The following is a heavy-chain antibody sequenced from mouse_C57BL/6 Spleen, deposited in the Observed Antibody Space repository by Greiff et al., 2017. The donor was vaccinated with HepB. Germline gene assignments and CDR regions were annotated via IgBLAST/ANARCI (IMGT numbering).Heavy chain of an antibody. Sequence: VQLQQSGPELVKPGASVKIPCKASGYTFTDYNMDWVKQSHGKSLEWIGDINPNNGGTIYNQKFKGKATLTVDKSSSTAYMELRSLTSEDTAVYDCARRGYDYGWYFDVWGTGTTVTVSS. V-gene: IGHV1-18*01. D-gene: IGHD2-4*01. CDR2: INPNNGGT. CDR3: ARRGYDYGWYFDV. J-gene: IGHJ1*03. CDR1: GYTFTDYN.